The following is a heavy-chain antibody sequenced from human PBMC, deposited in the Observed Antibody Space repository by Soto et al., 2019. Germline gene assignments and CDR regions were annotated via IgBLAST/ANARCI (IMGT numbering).Heavy chain of an antibody. D-gene: IGHD1-26*01. Sequence: QVQLQQWVAGLLKPSETLSLTCAVYGGSFSGYYWSWIRQPPGKGLEWIGEINHSGSTNYNPSLKSRVTISVDTSKNQFSLKLSSVTAADTAVYYCARSRWWESYFDYWGQGTLVTVAS. V-gene: IGHV4-34*01. CDR1: GGSFSGYY. CDR2: INHSGST. J-gene: IGHJ4*02. CDR3: ARSRWWESYFDY.